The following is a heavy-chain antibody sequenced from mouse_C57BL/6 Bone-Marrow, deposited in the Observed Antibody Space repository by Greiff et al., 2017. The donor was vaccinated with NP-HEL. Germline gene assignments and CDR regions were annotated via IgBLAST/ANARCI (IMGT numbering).Heavy chain of an antibody. D-gene: IGHD2-2*01. Sequence: VQLQQSGPELVKPGASVKISCKASGYAFSSSWMNWVKQRPGKGLEWIGRIYPGDGDTNYNGKFKGKATLTADKSSSTAYMQLSSLTSEDSAVYLCARWLRRFDYWGQGTTLTVSS. CDR3: ARWLRRFDY. V-gene: IGHV1-82*01. J-gene: IGHJ2*01. CDR1: GYAFSSSW. CDR2: IYPGDGDT.